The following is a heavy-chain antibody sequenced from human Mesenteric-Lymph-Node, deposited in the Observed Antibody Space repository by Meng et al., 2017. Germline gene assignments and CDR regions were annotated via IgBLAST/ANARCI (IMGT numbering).Heavy chain of an antibody. V-gene: IGHV4-31*02. Sequence: QEWGTGMVNPSQTLPVTGTCSGGCIRGGGYYWSWSRQLSGKGLEWIGYIHSSGSTYYNPSLRSRLTISVDTSKNQFSLMLSSVTAADTGVYYCARASYGSGSHLGESWFDPCGQGTLVTVSS. CDR2: IHSSGST. J-gene: IGHJ5*02. D-gene: IGHD3-10*01. CDR1: GGCIRGGGYY. CDR3: ARASYGSGSHLGESWFDP.